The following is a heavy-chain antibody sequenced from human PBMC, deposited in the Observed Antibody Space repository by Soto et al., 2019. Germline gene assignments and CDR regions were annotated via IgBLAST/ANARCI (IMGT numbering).Heavy chain of an antibody. CDR3: ARLGGVTMVRGVIPAYYYYGMDV. CDR1: GYSFTSYW. D-gene: IGHD3-10*01. CDR2: IYPGDSDT. Sequence: PGESLKISCKGSGYSFTSYWIGWVRQMPGKGLEWMGIIYPGDSDTRYSPSFQGQVTISADKSISTAYLQWSSLKASDTAMYYCARLGGVTMVRGVIPAYYYYGMDVWGQGATVTVSS. V-gene: IGHV5-51*01. J-gene: IGHJ6*02.